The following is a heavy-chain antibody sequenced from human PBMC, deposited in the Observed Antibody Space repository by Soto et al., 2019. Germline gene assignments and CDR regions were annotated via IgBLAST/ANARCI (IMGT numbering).Heavy chain of an antibody. CDR3: ASPCSGGSCYSGSLWDY. Sequence: QLQLQESGPGLVKPSETLSLTCTVSGGSISSSSYYWGWIRQPPGKGLEWIRSIYYSGSTYYNPSLKSRVTISVDTSKNQFSLKLSSVTAADTAVYYCASPCSGGSCYSGSLWDYWGQGTLVTVSS. V-gene: IGHV4-39*01. D-gene: IGHD2-15*01. J-gene: IGHJ4*02. CDR1: GGSISSSSYY. CDR2: IYYSGST.